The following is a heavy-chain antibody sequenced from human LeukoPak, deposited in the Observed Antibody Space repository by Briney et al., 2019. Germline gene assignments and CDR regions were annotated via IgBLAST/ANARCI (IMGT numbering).Heavy chain of an antibody. CDR3: AREGSCSSTSCPNYYYYYMDV. D-gene: IGHD2-2*01. J-gene: IGHJ6*03. CDR2: IIPIFGTA. V-gene: IGHV1-69*01. CDR1: GGTFSSYA. Sequence: VASVKVSCKASGGTFSSYAISWVRQAPGQGLEWMGGIIPIFGTANYAQKFQGRVTITADESTSTAYMELSSLRFEDTAVYYCAREGSCSSTSCPNYYYYYMDVWGKGTTVTVSS.